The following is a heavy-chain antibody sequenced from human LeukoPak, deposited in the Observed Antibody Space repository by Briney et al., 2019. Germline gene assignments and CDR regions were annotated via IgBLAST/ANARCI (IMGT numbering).Heavy chain of an antibody. D-gene: IGHD1-7*01. CDR1: GGSISNTNW. V-gene: IGHV4-4*02. CDR2: ISLTGLT. CDR3: ARLLAGTTKDYYHGMDV. J-gene: IGHJ6*02. Sequence: NPSGTLSLTCGVSGGSISNTNWWSWVRQPPGQGLEWIGEISLTGLTHYNPSLKSRVTISVDTSKNHFSLKLTSVTAADTAVYFCARLLAGTTKDYYHGMDVWGQGTTVTVSS.